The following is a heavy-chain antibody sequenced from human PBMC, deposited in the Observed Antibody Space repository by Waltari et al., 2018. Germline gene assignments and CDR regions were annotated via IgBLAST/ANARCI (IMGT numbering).Heavy chain of an antibody. V-gene: IGHV4-61*02. D-gene: IGHD5-12*01. CDR1: GGSISSGSYY. CDR3: ARDGSGYDESVYTFDI. CDR2: IYTSGST. Sequence: QVQLQESGPGLVKPSQTLSLTCTVSGGSISSGSYYWSWIRQPAGKGLEWIGRIYTSGSTNYNPSLKSRVTISVDTSKNQFSLKLSSVTAADTAVYYCARDGSGYDESVYTFDIWGQGTMVTVSS. J-gene: IGHJ3*02.